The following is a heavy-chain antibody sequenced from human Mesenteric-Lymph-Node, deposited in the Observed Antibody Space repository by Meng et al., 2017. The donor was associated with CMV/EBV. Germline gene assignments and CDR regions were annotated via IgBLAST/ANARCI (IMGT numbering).Heavy chain of an antibody. CDR2: TYFRSTKWYT. Sequence: LNWIRQSPSRGLEWLGRTYFRSTKWYTEYAPSLKGRITINPDTSKNQFSLQLNSVIPDDTAVYYCARDGPSYYHDGIGYYYGFFDPWGQGTLVTVSS. V-gene: IGHV6-1*01. D-gene: IGHD3-22*01. CDR3: ARDGPSYYHDGIGYYYGFFDP. J-gene: IGHJ5*02.